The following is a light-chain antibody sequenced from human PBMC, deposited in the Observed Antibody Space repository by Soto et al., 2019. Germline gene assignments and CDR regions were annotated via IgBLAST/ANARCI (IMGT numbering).Light chain of an antibody. J-gene: IGKJ1*01. CDR2: GAS. Sequence: EIVMTQSPATLSVSPGERATLSCRASQSVSGNLAWYQQKPGQAPRLLIYGASTRATGIPARFSGSGSGTEFTLTISSLQSEDFAVYYCQQYNNWPHRTFGQGTKVEIK. CDR3: QQYNNWPHRT. V-gene: IGKV3-15*01. CDR1: QSVSGN.